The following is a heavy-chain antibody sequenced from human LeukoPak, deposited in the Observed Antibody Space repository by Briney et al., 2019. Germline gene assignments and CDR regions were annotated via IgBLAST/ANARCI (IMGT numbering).Heavy chain of an antibody. CDR3: ATRGIAVAGYFDY. D-gene: IGHD6-19*01. Sequence: GASLRLSCAASGFTFSNYAMSWVRQAPGKGLEWVSAVSGRDTSTYYTDSVKGRFTISRDNSKNTLYLQMNSLRAEDTAVYYCATRGIAVAGYFDYWGQGTLVTVSS. CDR1: GFTFSNYA. CDR2: VSGRDTST. J-gene: IGHJ4*02. V-gene: IGHV3-23*01.